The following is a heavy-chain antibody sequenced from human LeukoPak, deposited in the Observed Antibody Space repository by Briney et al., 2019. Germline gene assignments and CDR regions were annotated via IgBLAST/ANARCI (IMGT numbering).Heavy chain of an antibody. CDR1: GFTFSSYS. CDR2: ISSSSSYI. V-gene: IGHV3-21*01. CDR3: ARGGDYWEAAFDI. Sequence: GGSLRLSCAASGFTFSSYSMNWVRQAPGKGLEWVSSISSSSSYIYYADSVKGRFTISRDNAKNSLYLQMNSLRAEDTAVYYCARGGDYWEAAFDIWGHGTMVTVSS. D-gene: IGHD2-21*02. J-gene: IGHJ3*02.